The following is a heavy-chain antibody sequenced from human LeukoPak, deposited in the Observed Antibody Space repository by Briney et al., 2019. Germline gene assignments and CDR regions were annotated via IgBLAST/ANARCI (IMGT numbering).Heavy chain of an antibody. CDR3: ARGLDTAMARYAFDI. CDR1: GYTFTSYY. J-gene: IGHJ3*02. Sequence: ASVKVSCKASGYTFTSYYMHWVRQAPGQGLEWMGIINPSGGSTSYAQKFQGRVTITADESTSTAYMELSSLRSEDTAVYYCARGLDTAMARYAFDIWGQGTMVTVSS. CDR2: INPSGGST. V-gene: IGHV1-46*01. D-gene: IGHD5-18*01.